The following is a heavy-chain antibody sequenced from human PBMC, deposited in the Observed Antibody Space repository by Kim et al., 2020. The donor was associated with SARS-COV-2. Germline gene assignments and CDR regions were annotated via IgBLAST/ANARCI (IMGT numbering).Heavy chain of an antibody. J-gene: IGHJ6*02. Sequence: GGSLRLSCTASGFIFKNYMVGWVRQAPGKGLEWVANIHADGSEQHYVDSVKGRVTISRDNAKNSLYLQINTLRGEDTAVYYCARDNDYRVDVWGQGTTVTV. V-gene: IGHV3-7*01. CDR2: IHADGSEQ. D-gene: IGHD1-1*01. CDR1: GFIFKNYM. CDR3: ARDNDYRVDV.